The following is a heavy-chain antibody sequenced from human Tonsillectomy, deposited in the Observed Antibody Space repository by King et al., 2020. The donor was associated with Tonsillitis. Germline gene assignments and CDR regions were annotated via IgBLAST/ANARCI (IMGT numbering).Heavy chain of an antibody. CDR1: GGSISSYY. J-gene: IGHJ1*01. CDR3: ARSLGTDSEYFQH. CDR2: IYYSGST. D-gene: IGHD7-27*01. V-gene: IGHV4-59*01. Sequence: VQLQESGPGLVKPSETLSLTCTVSGGSISSYYWSWIRQPPGKGLEWIGYIYYSGSTNYNPSLKSRVTISVDTSKNQFSLKLSSVTAADTAVYYCARSLGTDSEYFQHWGQGTLVTVSS.